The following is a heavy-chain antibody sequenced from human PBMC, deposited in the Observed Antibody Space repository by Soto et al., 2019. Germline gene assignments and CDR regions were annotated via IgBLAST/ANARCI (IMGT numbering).Heavy chain of an antibody. D-gene: IGHD2-8*01. J-gene: IGHJ4*02. CDR3: ARGVNGYYYVDY. CDR2: INRDGRRT. V-gene: IGHV3-74*01. CDR1: GFISSSYW. Sequence: EVQLVESGGNVLQPGGSLRLSCAASGFISSSYWMHWVRQAPGKGLVWASRINRDGRRTDYADSVKGQYAVSRDYAKNPVLLQMTCRRADDTAVYYCARGVNGYYYVDYWGQGTLFTVSS.